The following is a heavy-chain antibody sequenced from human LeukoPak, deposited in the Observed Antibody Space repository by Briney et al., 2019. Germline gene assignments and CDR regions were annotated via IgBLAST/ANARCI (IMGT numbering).Heavy chain of an antibody. Sequence: GASVKVSCKASGYTFTNYAMNWVRQAPGQGLEWMGWINPNSGGTNYAQKFQGRVTMTRDTSISTVYMELSSLRSEDTAVYYCAIGYCRGGSCDDEPGDAFDIWGQGTMVAVSS. CDR2: INPNSGGT. D-gene: IGHD2-15*01. V-gene: IGHV1-2*02. CDR1: GYTFTNYA. J-gene: IGHJ3*02. CDR3: AIGYCRGGSCDDEPGDAFDI.